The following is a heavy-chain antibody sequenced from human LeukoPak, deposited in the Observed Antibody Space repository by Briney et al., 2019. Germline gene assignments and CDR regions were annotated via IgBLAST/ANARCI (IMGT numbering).Heavy chain of an antibody. D-gene: IGHD4-11*01. CDR2: INTGGSST. CDR1: GFTFSSYW. Sequence: GVSLRLSCAASGFTFSSYWMHWVRQVPGKGLVWVSRINTGGSSTTYADSVKGRFTISRDNAKNTLYLQMNSLRVEDTAVYYCARSNQADDYWGQGTLVTVSS. J-gene: IGHJ4*02. V-gene: IGHV3-74*01. CDR3: ARSNQADDY.